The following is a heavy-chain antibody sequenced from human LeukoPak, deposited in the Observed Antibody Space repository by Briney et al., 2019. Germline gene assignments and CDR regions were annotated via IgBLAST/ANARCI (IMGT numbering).Heavy chain of an antibody. D-gene: IGHD1-14*01. CDR1: GFTFSEAR. J-gene: IGHJ4*02. Sequence: PGGSLRLSRASSGFTFSEARIICVRQAPGKGLEWVGRIKSKTDGGTTDYAAPVKGRFTISRDDSENTLYLQMSSLKTEDTAVYYCTSDISAVLYWGQGTLVTVSS. CDR2: IKSKTDGGTT. CDR3: TSDISAVLY. V-gene: IGHV3-15*01.